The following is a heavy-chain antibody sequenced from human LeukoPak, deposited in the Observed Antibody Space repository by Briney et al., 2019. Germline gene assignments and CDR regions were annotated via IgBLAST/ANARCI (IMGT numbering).Heavy chain of an antibody. CDR2: IYTSGST. CDR3: ARVMYCSSTSCYGNWFDP. J-gene: IGHJ5*02. CDR1: GGSISSSSYY. Sequence: SETLSLTCTVSGGSISSSSYYWSWIRQPAGKGLEWIGRIYTSGSTNYNPSLKSRVTMSVDTSKNQFSLKLSSVTAADTAVYYCARVMYCSSTSCYGNWFDPWGQGTLVTVSS. V-gene: IGHV4-61*02. D-gene: IGHD2-2*01.